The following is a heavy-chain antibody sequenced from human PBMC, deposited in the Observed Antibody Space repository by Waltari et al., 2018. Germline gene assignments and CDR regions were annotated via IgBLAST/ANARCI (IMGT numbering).Heavy chain of an antibody. D-gene: IGHD5-18*01. J-gene: IGHJ6*02. CDR1: GYTFTSYD. V-gene: IGHV1-8*01. CDR3: ARVVSYGYNYYYYGMDV. CDR2: MNPNSGNT. Sequence: QVQLVQSGAEVKKPGASVKVSCKASGYTFTSYDINWVRQATGQGLEWMGWMNPNSGNTGYAQKFQGRVTMTRNTSISTAYMELSSLRSEDTAVYYCARVVSYGYNYYYYGMDVWGQGTTVTVSS.